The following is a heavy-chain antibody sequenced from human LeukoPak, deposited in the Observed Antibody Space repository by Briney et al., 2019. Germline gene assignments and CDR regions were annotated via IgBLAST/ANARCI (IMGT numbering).Heavy chain of an antibody. CDR1: GYTFTSYG. D-gene: IGHD3-3*01. CDR2: ISAYDGNT. J-gene: IGHJ5*02. Sequence: ASVKVSCKASGYTFTSYGISWVRQAPGQGLEWMGWISAYDGNTNYAQKLQGRVTMTTDTSTSTAYMELRSLRSDDTAVYYCARAGGNTIFGVVYTYNWFDPWGQGTLVTVSS. V-gene: IGHV1-18*01. CDR3: ARAGGNTIFGVVYTYNWFDP.